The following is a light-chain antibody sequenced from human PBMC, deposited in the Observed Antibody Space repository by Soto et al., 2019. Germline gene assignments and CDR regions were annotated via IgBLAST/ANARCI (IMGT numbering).Light chain of an antibody. CDR3: QHGHNWPLT. CDR2: GAS. CDR1: QSINNE. Sequence: DIVMTQSPSTLSLSPGERAALSSRASQSINNELAWYPQKPGQPPRLLIYGASTRATGVPARFTGSESGSEFTLTISGLKSEDYAVYYCQHGHNWPLTFGQGTSLEI. J-gene: IGKJ2*01. V-gene: IGKV3-15*01.